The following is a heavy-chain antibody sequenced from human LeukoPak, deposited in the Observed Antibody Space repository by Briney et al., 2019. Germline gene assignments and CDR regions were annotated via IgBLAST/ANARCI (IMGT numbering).Heavy chain of an antibody. V-gene: IGHV3-23*01. CDR3: ARQYYDSSGYFLRPHDY. CDR2: ISGSGGST. D-gene: IGHD3-22*01. Sequence: GGSLRLSCAASGFTFSSYAMSWVRQAPGKGLEWVSDISGSGGSTYYADSVKGRFTISRDNSKNTLYLQMNSLRAEDTAVYYCARQYYDSSGYFLRPHDYWGQGTLVTVSS. J-gene: IGHJ4*02. CDR1: GFTFSSYA.